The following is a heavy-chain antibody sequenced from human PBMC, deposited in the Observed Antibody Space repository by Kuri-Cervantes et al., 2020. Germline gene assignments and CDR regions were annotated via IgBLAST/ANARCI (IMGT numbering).Heavy chain of an antibody. J-gene: IGHJ6*02. D-gene: IGHD5-24*01. CDR3: AREIMVGWLQHTYGMDV. Sequence: GGSLRLSCAASGFTFSSYWMSWVRQAPGKGLEWVAVISYDGSNKYYADSVKGRFTISRDNSKNTLYLQMNSLRAEDTAVYYCAREIMVGWLQHTYGMDVWGQGTTVTVSS. CDR2: ISYDGSNK. V-gene: IGHV3-30*03. CDR1: GFTFSSYW.